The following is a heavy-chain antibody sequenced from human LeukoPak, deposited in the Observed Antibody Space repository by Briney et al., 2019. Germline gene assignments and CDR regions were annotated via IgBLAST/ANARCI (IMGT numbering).Heavy chain of an antibody. Sequence: HPGGSLRLSXAASGFTFSSYGMHWVRQAPGKGLEWVAFIRYDGSNKYYADSVKGRFTISRDNSKNTLYLQMNSLRAEDTAVYYCAKDQGYIVVVPAAVDYWGQGTLVTVSP. J-gene: IGHJ4*02. CDR3: AKDQGYIVVVPAAVDY. CDR1: GFTFSSYG. D-gene: IGHD2-2*01. V-gene: IGHV3-30*02. CDR2: IRYDGSNK.